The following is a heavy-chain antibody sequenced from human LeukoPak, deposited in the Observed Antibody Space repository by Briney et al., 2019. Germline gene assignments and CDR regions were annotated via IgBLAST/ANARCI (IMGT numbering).Heavy chain of an antibody. V-gene: IGHV3-21*04. J-gene: IGHJ4*02. CDR3: AKAVTGTGDFDY. Sequence: GGSLRLSCAASGFTFSSYSMNWVRQAPGKGLEWVSSISSSSSYIYYADSVKGRFTISRDNAKNSLYLQMNSLRAEDTALYYCAKAVTGTGDFDYWGQGTLVTVSS. CDR1: GFTFSSYS. CDR2: ISSSSSYI. D-gene: IGHD1-7*01.